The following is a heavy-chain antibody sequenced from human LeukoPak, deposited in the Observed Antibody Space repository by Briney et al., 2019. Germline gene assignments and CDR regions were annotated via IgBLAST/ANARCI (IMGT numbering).Heavy chain of an antibody. D-gene: IGHD3-22*01. CDR1: GYTFTDYY. CDR3: ARVSDSSGLFVGFDY. Sequence: GASVKVSCKASGYTFTDYYIHWVRQAPGQGLEWMGWINPADGGTKFAQNFQVRVTMTSDTSISTAYMELSSLRSDDTAVYYCARVSDSSGLFVGFDYWGQGTLVTVSS. CDR2: INPADGGT. J-gene: IGHJ4*02. V-gene: IGHV1-2*02.